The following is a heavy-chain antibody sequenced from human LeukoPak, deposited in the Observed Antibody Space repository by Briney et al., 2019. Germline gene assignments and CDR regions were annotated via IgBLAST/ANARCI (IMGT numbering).Heavy chain of an antibody. Sequence: ASVKVSCKVSGYTLTELSMHWVRQAPGKGLEWMGGFDPEDGETIYAQKFQGRVTMTEDTSTDTAYMELSSLRFDDTAMYYCARIAAALNWFDPWAREPWSPSPQ. J-gene: IGHJ5*02. V-gene: IGHV1-24*01. D-gene: IGHD6-13*01. CDR1: GYTLTELS. CDR2: FDPEDGET. CDR3: ARIAAALNWFDP.